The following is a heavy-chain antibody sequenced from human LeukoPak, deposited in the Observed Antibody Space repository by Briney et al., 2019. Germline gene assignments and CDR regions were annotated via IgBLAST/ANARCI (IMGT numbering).Heavy chain of an antibody. CDR1: GFTFSDYY. CDR2: ISGSGNTI. D-gene: IGHD2-15*01. J-gene: IGHJ4*02. V-gene: IGHV3-11*04. CDR3: ARGYYSGYFGH. Sequence: GGSLRLSCAASGFTFSDYYMSWIRQAPGKGLEWVSYISGSGNTITYAEFVKGRFTISGDNAKNSLYLQMNSLRVEDTAVYYCARGYYSGYFGHWGQGTLVTVSS.